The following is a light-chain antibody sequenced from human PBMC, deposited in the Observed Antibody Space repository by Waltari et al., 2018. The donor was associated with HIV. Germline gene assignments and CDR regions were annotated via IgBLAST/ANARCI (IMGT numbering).Light chain of an antibody. J-gene: IGKJ1*01. CDR2: GAS. V-gene: IGKV3-15*01. CDR1: QSVSSN. CDR3: QQYKNWPQT. Sequence: VMTQSPATLSVSPGERATLSCRASQSVSSNLAWYRQQPGQAPMFVIYGASTRATGIPARFSGSGSGTEFTLTISSLQSEDSTIYDCQQYKNWPQTFGQGTKVEIK.